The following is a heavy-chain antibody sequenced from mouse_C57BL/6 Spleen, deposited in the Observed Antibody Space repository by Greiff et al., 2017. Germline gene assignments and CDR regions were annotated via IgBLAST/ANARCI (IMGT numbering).Heavy chain of an antibody. CDR2: INHNNGGT. V-gene: IGHV1-26*01. D-gene: IGHD2-4*01. Sequence: VQLQHSGPELVKPGASVKISCKASGYTFTDYYMNWVKQSHGKSLEWIGDINHNNGGTSYNQKFKGKATLTVDKAASKAYMELRSLTSEDSAVYYGSRWGDYDSYFDYWGQGTTLTVSS. CDR1: GYTFTDYY. CDR3: SRWGDYDSYFDY. J-gene: IGHJ2*01.